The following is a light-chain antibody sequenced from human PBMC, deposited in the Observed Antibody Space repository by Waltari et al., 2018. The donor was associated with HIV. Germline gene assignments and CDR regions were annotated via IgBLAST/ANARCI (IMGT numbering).Light chain of an antibody. CDR2: EDS. J-gene: IGLJ2*01. CDR1: KSGDTY. V-gene: IGLV3-1*01. Sequence: SYELTQSPSVSVSPGQTASIPCSGDKSGDTYACWYQQKPGQSPVLVIYEDSKRPSGIPERFSGSNSGNTATLTISGTQAMDEADYYCQAWDTTTVVFGGGTKLTVL. CDR3: QAWDTTTVV.